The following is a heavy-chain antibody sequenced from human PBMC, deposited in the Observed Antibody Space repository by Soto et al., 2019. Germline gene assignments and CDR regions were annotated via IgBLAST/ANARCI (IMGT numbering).Heavy chain of an antibody. D-gene: IGHD5-12*01. CDR1: GITYTTYA. CDR2: INTGNGNT. Sequence: QVPVVQSGAEVKKPGASVKVSCKASGITYTTYAIHWVRQAPGQGLEWMGWINTGNGNTRYSQRFQGRVTLTTDTSARTAYMDLSSLTSEDTAVYYCARAISGYVTWGQGTLITVSS. V-gene: IGHV1-3*04. J-gene: IGHJ5*02. CDR3: ARAISGYVT.